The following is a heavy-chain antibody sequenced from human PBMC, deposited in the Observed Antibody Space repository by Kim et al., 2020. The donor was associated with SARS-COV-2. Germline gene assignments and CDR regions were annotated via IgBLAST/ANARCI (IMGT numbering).Heavy chain of an antibody. CDR3: ARETFGGDYDFDY. V-gene: IGHV3-48*02. D-gene: IGHD2-21*01. J-gene: IGHJ4*02. Sequence: ADAGKGRFTISRDNATNSLYLQMNSLRDEDTAVYYCARETFGGDYDFDYWGQGTLVTVSS.